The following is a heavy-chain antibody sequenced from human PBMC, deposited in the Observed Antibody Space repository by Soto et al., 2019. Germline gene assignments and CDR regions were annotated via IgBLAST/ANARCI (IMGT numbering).Heavy chain of an antibody. J-gene: IGHJ4*02. V-gene: IGHV1-46*01. CDR2: INPSGGST. CDR3: AREGDGYNLGPPVDVDY. D-gene: IGHD5-12*01. CDR1: GYTFTTYY. Sequence: QVQLVQSGAEVKKPGASVKVSCKASGYTFTTYYMHWVRQAPGQGLEWMGVINPSGGSTSYAQKCQGRVTVTRDTSTSTLYMELSSLRSEDTAVYYCAREGDGYNLGPPVDVDYWGQGTRVTVSS.